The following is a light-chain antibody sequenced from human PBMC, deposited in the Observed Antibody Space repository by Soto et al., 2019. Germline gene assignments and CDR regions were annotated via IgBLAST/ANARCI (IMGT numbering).Light chain of an antibody. V-gene: IGLV3-9*01. CDR1: NIGSKN. CDR2: RDD. J-gene: IGLJ2*01. CDR3: QVWDSSTAVV. Sequence: SYELTQPLSVSVALGQTARITCGGNNIGSKNVHWYQQKPGQAPVLVIHRDDNRPSGIPERFSGSNSGNTATLTISRAQVGDEADYYCQVWDSSTAVVFGGGTQLTVL.